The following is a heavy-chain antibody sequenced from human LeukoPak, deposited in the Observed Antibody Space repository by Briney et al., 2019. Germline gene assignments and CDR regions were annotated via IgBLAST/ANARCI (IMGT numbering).Heavy chain of an antibody. D-gene: IGHD1-26*01. CDR1: SYSISSDY. Sequence: SETLSLTCTVSSYSISSDYWGWIRQPPGKGLEWIGSMYHSGSTYYNPSLLSRVTISVDTSNNQFSLRLYSVTAADTAVYYCARDLILGPLTDAFDIWGQGTMVTVSS. CDR3: ARDLILGPLTDAFDI. V-gene: IGHV4-38-2*02. J-gene: IGHJ3*02. CDR2: MYHSGST.